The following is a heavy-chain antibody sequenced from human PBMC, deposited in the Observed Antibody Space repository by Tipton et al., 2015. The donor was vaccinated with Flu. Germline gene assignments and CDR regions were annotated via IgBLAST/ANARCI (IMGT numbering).Heavy chain of an antibody. J-gene: IGHJ4*02. Sequence: LRLSCTVSGGSISSFYWNWIRQPPGKGLEWIGYIYYSGKSNYNPSPKSRVTMSVDTSKNQVSLNLSSVTAADTAVYYCAKWSSSWWSFDYWGQGALVTVSS. CDR2: IYYSGKS. CDR3: AKWSSSWWSFDY. CDR1: GGSISSFY. D-gene: IGHD6-13*01. V-gene: IGHV4-59*01.